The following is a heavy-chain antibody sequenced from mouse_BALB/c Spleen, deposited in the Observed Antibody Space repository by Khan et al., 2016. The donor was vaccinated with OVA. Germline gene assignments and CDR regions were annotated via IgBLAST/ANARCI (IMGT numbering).Heavy chain of an antibody. V-gene: IGHV3-8*02. CDR2: ISHSGNS. D-gene: IGHD1-1*01. CDR3: ACELRGFAY. CDR1: GDSITSGY. J-gene: IGHJ3*01. Sequence: EVKLEESGPSLVKPSQTLSLTCSVTGDSITSGYWNWIRKFPGNKLEYMGYISHSGNSYYNPSLKSRISVTRDTSKTQYYLQLNSVTTEDTATCYCACELRGFAYWGQGTLVTVSA.